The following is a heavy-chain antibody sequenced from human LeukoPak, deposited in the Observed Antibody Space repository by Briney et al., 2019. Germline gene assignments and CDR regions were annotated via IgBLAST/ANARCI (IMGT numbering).Heavy chain of an antibody. Sequence: GRSLRLSCAASGFTFSNYGMHWVRQTPGKGLDWVAVIWHDGSIKYYADSVRGRFTISRDNSMNTVYLQMNSLRVEDTAVYYCAKVRQFTAATGTGLDYWGQGTLATVSS. CDR2: IWHDGSIK. D-gene: IGHD6-13*01. J-gene: IGHJ4*02. CDR3: AKVRQFTAATGTGLDY. V-gene: IGHV3-33*03. CDR1: GFTFSNYG.